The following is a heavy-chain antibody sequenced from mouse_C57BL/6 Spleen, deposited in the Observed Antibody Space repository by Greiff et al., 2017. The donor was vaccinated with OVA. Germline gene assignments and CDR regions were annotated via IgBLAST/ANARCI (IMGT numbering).Heavy chain of an antibody. Sequence: EVQLQQSGAELVRPGASVKLSCTASGFNIKDDYMHWVKQRPEQGLEWIGWIDPENGDTEYASKFQGKATITADTSSNTAYLQLSSLTSEDTAVYYCTTSPNWDGDYWGQGTTLTVSS. V-gene: IGHV14-4*01. D-gene: IGHD4-1*02. CDR3: TTSPNWDGDY. CDR2: IDPENGDT. CDR1: GFNIKDDY. J-gene: IGHJ2*01.